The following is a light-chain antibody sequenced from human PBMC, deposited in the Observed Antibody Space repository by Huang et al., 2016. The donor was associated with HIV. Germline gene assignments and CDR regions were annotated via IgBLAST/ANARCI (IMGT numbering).Light chain of an antibody. Sequence: DIVMTQSPLSLPVTPGEPASLSCRSSQSLLHSNGYNYLDWYLQKPGQSPQLLIYLGSNRAAGVPDRFSGGGSGTYFTLKISRVEAEDVGIYYCMQVLQTPRTFGQGTKVEI. CDR3: MQVLQTPRT. J-gene: IGKJ1*01. CDR2: LGS. CDR1: QSLLHSNGYNY. V-gene: IGKV2-28*01.